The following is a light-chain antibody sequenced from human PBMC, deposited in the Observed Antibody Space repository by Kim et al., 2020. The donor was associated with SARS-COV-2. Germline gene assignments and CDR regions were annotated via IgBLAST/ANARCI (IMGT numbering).Light chain of an antibody. V-gene: IGLV2-11*01. CDR3: SSYAGSNTWV. CDR1: SSDVGSYNY. J-gene: IGLJ3*02. Sequence: QSALTQPRSASGSPGQSVTISCTGTSSDVGSYNYVSWYQQHPGKAPKLMIYDVNKRPSGVPDRFSGSKSGNTASLTVSGLQAEDEADYFCSSYAGSNTWVFGGGTQLTVL. CDR2: DVN.